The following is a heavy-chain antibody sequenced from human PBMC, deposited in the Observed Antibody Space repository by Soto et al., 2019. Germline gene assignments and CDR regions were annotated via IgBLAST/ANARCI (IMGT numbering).Heavy chain of an antibody. V-gene: IGHV3-30-3*01. CDR3: AREGYSYGYGLEVDY. CDR2: ISYDGSNK. CDR1: GFTFSSYA. D-gene: IGHD5-18*01. J-gene: IGHJ4*02. Sequence: GGSLRLSCAASGFTFSSYAMHWVRQAPGKGLEWVAVISYDGSNKYYADSVKGRFTISRDNSKNTLYLQMNSLRAEDTAVYYCAREGYSYGYGLEVDYWGQGTLVTVSS.